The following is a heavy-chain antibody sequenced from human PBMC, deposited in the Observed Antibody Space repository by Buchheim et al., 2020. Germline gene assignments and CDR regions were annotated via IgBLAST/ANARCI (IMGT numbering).Heavy chain of an antibody. CDR3: ARHGGSNYSPPGY. D-gene: IGHD4-11*01. J-gene: IGHJ4*02. CDR2: IDPSDSYT. V-gene: IGHV5-10-1*03. CDR1: GYSFTSYW. Sequence: EVQLVQSGAEVKKPGESLRISCKGSGYSFTSYWISWVRQMPGKGLEWMGRIDPSDSYTNYTPAFQRHVTISADKSISTAFPQWSSLKASDTAMYYCARHGGSNYSPPGYWGQGTL.